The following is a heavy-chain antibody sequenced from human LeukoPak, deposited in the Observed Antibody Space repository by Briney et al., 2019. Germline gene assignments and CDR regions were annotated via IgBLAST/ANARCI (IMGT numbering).Heavy chain of an antibody. CDR2: INDSGTN. CDR3: AVRGPNMVVVPAANWFDP. Sequence: SETLSLTCAVYGFSFSGYYWSWIRQPPGKGLEWIGEINDSGTNNYYPSLKSRVTISVATSKHQSSLMLSSVTAADTAVYYCAVRGPNMVVVPAANWFDPGGQGTLVTVSS. V-gene: IGHV4-34*01. J-gene: IGHJ5*02. CDR1: GFSFSGYY. D-gene: IGHD2-2*01.